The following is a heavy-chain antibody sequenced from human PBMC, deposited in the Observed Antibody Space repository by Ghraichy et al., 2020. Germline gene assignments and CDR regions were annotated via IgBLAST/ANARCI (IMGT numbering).Heavy chain of an antibody. D-gene: IGHD2-2*02. CDR1: GGSISSSSYY. V-gene: IGHV4-39*01. J-gene: IGHJ5*02. CDR2: IYYSGST. CDR3: VSIVVVPAAIVSWFDP. Sequence: SQTLPLTCTVSGGSISSSSYYWGWIRQPPGKGLEWIGSIYYSGSTYYNPSLKSRVTISVDTSKNQFSLKLSSVTAADTAVYYCVSIVVVPAAIVSWFDPWGQGTLVTVSS.